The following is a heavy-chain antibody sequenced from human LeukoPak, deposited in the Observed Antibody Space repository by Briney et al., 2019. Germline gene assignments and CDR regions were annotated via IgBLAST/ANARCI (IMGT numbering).Heavy chain of an antibody. CDR1: GGSISSGSYY. J-gene: IGHJ6*04. CDR2: IYTSGST. V-gene: IGHV4-61*02. CDR3: AREGPLKRMYYDFWSGPLGV. Sequence: SETLSLTCTASGGSISSGSYYWSWIRQPAGKGLEWIGRIYTSGSTNYNPSLKSRVTISVDTSKNQFSLKLSSVTAADTAVYYCAREGPLKRMYYDFWSGPLGVWGKGTTVTVSS. D-gene: IGHD3-3*01.